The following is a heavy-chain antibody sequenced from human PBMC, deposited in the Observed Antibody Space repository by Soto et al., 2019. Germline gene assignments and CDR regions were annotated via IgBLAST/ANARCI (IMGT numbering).Heavy chain of an antibody. Sequence: QVQLQQSGPRLVKPSETLSLTCTVSSGPSSSHNWGWIRQSPGRGLEWIGYVDYTGDTSYNRPLNSRVTISSFTSTNPLSLTLTSVTAADTAVYYCVRQWLDYLHGLVDVWGQGTTVSVSS. D-gene: IGHD4-17*01. CDR1: SGPSSSHN. CDR2: VDYTGDT. V-gene: IGHV4-59*08. CDR3: VRQWLDYLHGLVDV. J-gene: IGHJ6*02.